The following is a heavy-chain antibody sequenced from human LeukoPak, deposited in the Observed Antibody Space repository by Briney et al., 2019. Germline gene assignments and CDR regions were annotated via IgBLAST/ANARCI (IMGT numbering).Heavy chain of an antibody. CDR2: IKQDGSEK. J-gene: IGHJ6*02. Sequence: GGSLRLSCVTTGFTFSKYGMHWVRQAPGKGLEWVANIKQDGSEKYYVDSVKGRFTISRDNAKNSLYLQMNSLRAEDTAVYYCASIPYYYDSSGYEGYYGMDVWGQGTTVTVSS. D-gene: IGHD3-22*01. CDR1: GFTFSKYG. V-gene: IGHV3-7*01. CDR3: ASIPYYYDSSGYEGYYGMDV.